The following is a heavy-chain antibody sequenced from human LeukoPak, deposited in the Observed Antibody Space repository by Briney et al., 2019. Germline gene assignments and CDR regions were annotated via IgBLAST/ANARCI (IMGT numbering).Heavy chain of an antibody. CDR1: GGSISSSNW. CDR2: IYHSGST. Sequence: SETLSLTCAVSGGSISSSNWWRWLRQPPGKGLEWIGEIYHSGSTNYNPSLKSRVTMAVDTSKTQFSLKLSSVTAADTAVYYCARDSGTTGEVKFDPWGQGTLVTVSA. D-gene: IGHD3-10*01. CDR3: ARDSGTTGEVKFDP. V-gene: IGHV4-4*02. J-gene: IGHJ5*02.